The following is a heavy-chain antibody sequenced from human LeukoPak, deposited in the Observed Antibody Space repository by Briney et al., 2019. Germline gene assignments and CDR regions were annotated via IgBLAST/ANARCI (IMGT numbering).Heavy chain of an antibody. J-gene: IGHJ6*02. Sequence: ASVKVSCKASGYTFISYGLTWVRQAPGQGLEWMGWISAYNGNTNYAQKFQGRVTMTTDTSTSTAYMEPRSLRSDDTAVYYCARVWGNVVVTYYGMDVWGQGTTVTVSS. CDR2: ISAYNGNT. V-gene: IGHV1-18*01. CDR1: GYTFISYG. D-gene: IGHD2-15*01. CDR3: ARVWGNVVVTYYGMDV.